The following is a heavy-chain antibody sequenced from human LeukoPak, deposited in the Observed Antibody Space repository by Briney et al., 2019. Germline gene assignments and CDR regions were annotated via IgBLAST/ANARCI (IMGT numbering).Heavy chain of an antibody. CDR2: IRRTSDGATT. J-gene: IGHJ4*02. D-gene: IGHD6-19*01. Sequence: GGSLRLSCAASGFTFSKAWMSWVRQPPGKGLEWLGRIRRTSDGATTEYAAPVRGRFTISRDDSENTVYLQMNSLKTEDTGLYYCTTDWGITVSGPGDCWGQGTLVTVSS. CDR1: GFTFSKAW. V-gene: IGHV3-15*01. CDR3: TTDWGITVSGPGDC.